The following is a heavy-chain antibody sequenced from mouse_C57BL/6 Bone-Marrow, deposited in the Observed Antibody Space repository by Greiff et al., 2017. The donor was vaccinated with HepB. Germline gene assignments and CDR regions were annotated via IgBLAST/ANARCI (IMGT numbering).Heavy chain of an antibody. CDR3: ARSGDYDDERYYAMDY. D-gene: IGHD2-4*01. V-gene: IGHV1-78*01. CDR1: GYTFTDHT. Sequence: QVQLKQSDAELVKPGASVKISCKVSGYTFTDHTIHWMKQRPEQGLEWIGYIYPRDGSTKYNEKFKGKATLTVDKSSSTAYLQLNSPTSEDSAVYFCARSGDYDDERYYAMDYWGQGTSVTVSS. CDR2: IYPRDGST. J-gene: IGHJ4*01.